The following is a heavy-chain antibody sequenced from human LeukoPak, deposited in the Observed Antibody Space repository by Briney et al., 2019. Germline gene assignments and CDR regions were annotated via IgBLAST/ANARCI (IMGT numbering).Heavy chain of an antibody. CDR3: ARGYYYHNTGYYDAFDM. D-gene: IGHD3-22*01. V-gene: IGHV4-59*01. J-gene: IGHJ3*02. CDR2: IYYTGSA. CDR1: GGPIGDFY. Sequence: SETLSLTCTVSGGPIGDFYWSWIRQSPTKGLEWIGHIYYTGSARYNPSLRSRVSISVDTSKNQFSLKLTSVTAADTAMYYCARGYYYHNTGYYDAFDMWGQGTMVTVSS.